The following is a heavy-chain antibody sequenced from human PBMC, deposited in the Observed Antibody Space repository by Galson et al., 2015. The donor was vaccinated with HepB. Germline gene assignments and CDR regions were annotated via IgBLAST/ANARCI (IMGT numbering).Heavy chain of an antibody. V-gene: IGHV1-69*04. CDR3: ARVSTGGSGSYYDY. CDR2: IIPILGIA. J-gene: IGHJ4*02. D-gene: IGHD3-10*01. CDR1: GGTFSSYA. Sequence: SVKVSCKASGGTFSSYAISWVRQAPGQGLEWMGRIIPILGIANYAQKFQGRVTITADKSTSTAYMELSSLRSEDTAVYYCARVSTGGSGSYYDYWGQGTLVTVSS.